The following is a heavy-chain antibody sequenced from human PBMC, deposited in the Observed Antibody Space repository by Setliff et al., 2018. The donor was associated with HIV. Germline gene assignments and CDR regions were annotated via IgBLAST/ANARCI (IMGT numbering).Heavy chain of an antibody. D-gene: IGHD3-3*01. Sequence: PSETLSLTCTVSGLSMSYNYWTWIRQSPGKGLEWIGYVHYSGSTRYNPSLKSRVTISVGTSKKKFSLKLTSMTATDTAVYYCASEKKAWSVSDSFYEYWGQGVPVTVSS. J-gene: IGHJ4*02. CDR3: ASEKKAWSVSDSFYEY. V-gene: IGHV4-59*01. CDR1: GLSMSYNY. CDR2: VHYSGST.